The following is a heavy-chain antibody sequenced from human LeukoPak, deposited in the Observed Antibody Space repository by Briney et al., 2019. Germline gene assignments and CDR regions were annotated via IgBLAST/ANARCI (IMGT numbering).Heavy chain of an antibody. CDR1: GFTFSDYY. J-gene: IGHJ4*02. CDR3: ARGLDDLEGYFDY. V-gene: IGHV3-11*01. CDR2: ISSRGSTI. Sequence: GGSLRLSCAASGFTFSDYYMSWIRQAPGKGLEGGSYISSRGSTIYYADSVKGRFTISRDNAKNSLYLQRNSLRAEDTAVYYCARGLDDLEGYFDYWGQGTLVTVSS.